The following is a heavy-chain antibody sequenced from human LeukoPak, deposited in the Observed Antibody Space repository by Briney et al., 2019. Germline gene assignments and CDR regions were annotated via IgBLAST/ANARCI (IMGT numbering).Heavy chain of an antibody. Sequence: HRGESLRLSCAASGFTFSSYAMSWARQAPGKGLEWVSTISGGGGRTWYADSVKGRFTISRDNSKNTVDVQLNSLRAEDTAVYYCAKFRGSEKTAIDCWGQGTLVTVSS. CDR2: ISGGGGRT. CDR1: GFTFSSYA. CDR3: AKFRGSEKTAIDC. V-gene: IGHV3-23*01. D-gene: IGHD6-25*01. J-gene: IGHJ4*02.